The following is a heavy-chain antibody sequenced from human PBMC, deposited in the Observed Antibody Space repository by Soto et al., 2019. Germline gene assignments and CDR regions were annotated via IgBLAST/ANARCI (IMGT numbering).Heavy chain of an antibody. D-gene: IGHD3-10*01. J-gene: IGHJ4*02. V-gene: IGHV4-34*01. CDR3: ARGPTYYYGSGSYYFDY. CDR2: INHSGST. Sequence: QVQLQQWGAGLLKPSETLSLTCAVYGGSFSGYYWSWIRQPPGKGLEWIGEINHSGSTNYNPSLKSRVTISVDTSKNQFSLKLSSVTAEDTAVYYCARGPTYYYGSGSYYFDYWGQGTLVTVSS. CDR1: GGSFSGYY.